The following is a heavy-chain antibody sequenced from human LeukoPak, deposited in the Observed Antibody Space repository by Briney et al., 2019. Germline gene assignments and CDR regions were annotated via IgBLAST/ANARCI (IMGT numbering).Heavy chain of an antibody. CDR3: VRGARPGFDP. D-gene: IGHD6-6*01. Sequence: ASVKVSCKASGYTFTNNDINWVRQTTGQRLEWMGWMNPSNGHTGYAQQFQARVTMTRDTSINTAYMELIGLRSEDTAVYYCVRGARPGFDPWGQGTLVTVSS. V-gene: IGHV1-8*01. CDR2: MNPSNGHT. CDR1: GYTFTNND. J-gene: IGHJ5*02.